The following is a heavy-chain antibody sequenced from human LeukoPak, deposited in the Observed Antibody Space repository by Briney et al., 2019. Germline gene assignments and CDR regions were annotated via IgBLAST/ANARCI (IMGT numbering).Heavy chain of an antibody. V-gene: IGHV1-18*01. J-gene: IGHJ4*02. CDR3: ARDLGVVAAYYADY. Sequence: ASVKVSCKASGYTFSSYGINWVRQAPGQGLEWMGWISGYNGNRNYEQKFQGRVTMTTDTSTSTAYMELGSLRSDDTAVYYCARDLGVVAAYYADYWGQGTLVTVSS. D-gene: IGHD2-15*01. CDR1: GYTFSSYG. CDR2: ISGYNGNR.